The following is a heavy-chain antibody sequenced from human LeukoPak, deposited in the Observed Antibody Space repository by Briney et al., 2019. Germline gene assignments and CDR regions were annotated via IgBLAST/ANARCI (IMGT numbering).Heavy chain of an antibody. V-gene: IGHV1-18*01. Sequence: ASVKVSCKASGYTFTSHGISWVRQAPGQGLEWMGWISAYNGNTNYAQKLQGRVTMTTDTSTSTAYMELRSLRSDDTAVYYCARSPHFGVVIMYFDYWGQGTLVTVSS. J-gene: IGHJ4*02. D-gene: IGHD3-3*01. CDR1: GYTFTSHG. CDR3: ARSPHFGVVIMYFDY. CDR2: ISAYNGNT.